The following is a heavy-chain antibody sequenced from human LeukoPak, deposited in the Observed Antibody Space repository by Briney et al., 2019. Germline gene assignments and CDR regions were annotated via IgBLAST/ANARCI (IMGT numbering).Heavy chain of an antibody. Sequence: GRSLRLSCAASGFTFDDYAMHWVRQAPGKGLEWVSVISGSGDSTYYADSVKGRFTISRDNSKNTLYLQMNSLRAEDTALYFCAKDYFYDSSGYLWGDAFDIWGQGTMVTVS. CDR3: AKDYFYDSSGYLWGDAFDI. CDR1: GFTFDDYA. V-gene: IGHV3-9*01. J-gene: IGHJ3*02. CDR2: ISGSGDST. D-gene: IGHD3-22*01.